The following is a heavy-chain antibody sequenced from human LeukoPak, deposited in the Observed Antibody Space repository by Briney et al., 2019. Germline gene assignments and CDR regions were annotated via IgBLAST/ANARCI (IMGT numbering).Heavy chain of an antibody. J-gene: IGHJ5*02. CDR3: ARDFTIFGVVRWSDP. D-gene: IGHD3-3*01. Sequence: SVKVSCKASGGTFSSYAISWVRQAPGQGLEWMGGIIPIFGTANYAQKFQGRVTITADESTSTAYMELSSLRSEDTAVYYCARDFTIFGVVRWSDPWGQGTLLTVSS. CDR1: GGTFSSYA. CDR2: IIPIFGTA. V-gene: IGHV1-69*13.